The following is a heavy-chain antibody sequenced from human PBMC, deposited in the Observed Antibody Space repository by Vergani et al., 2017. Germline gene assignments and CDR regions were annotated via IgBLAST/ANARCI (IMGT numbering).Heavy chain of an antibody. CDR3: AKARDPNCKGGNCYSYYYGLDL. D-gene: IGHD2-15*01. CDR2: ISGPGLST. J-gene: IGHJ6*02. Sequence: EVHLLESGGGLVQSGGSLRLSCAASGFTFSNSAVSWVRQAPGRGLAWVSSISGPGLSTYYADSVKGRFSISRDNSKNTVFLQMHSLIAEDTAIYYCAKARDPNCKGGNCYSYYYGLDLWGQGTTVTVSS. V-gene: IGHV3-23*01. CDR1: GFTFSNSA.